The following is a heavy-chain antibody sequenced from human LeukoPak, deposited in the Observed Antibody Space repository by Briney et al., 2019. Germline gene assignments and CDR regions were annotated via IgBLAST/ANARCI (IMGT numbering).Heavy chain of an antibody. Sequence: GGSLRLSCAASGFTDSNNYMNWVRQAPGKGLDWVSIMYTSGNTYYADSVEGRFTISRDNSKNMVYLQMHNLRAEDTAVDYCASGVTNIAVGDYWGQGTLVTVSP. CDR3: ASGVTNIAVGDY. D-gene: IGHD6-19*01. J-gene: IGHJ4*02. CDR1: GFTDSNNY. CDR2: MYTSGNT. V-gene: IGHV3-53*01.